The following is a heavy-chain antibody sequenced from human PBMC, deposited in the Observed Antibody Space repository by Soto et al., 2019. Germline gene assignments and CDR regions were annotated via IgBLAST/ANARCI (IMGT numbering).Heavy chain of an antibody. Sequence: QVQLVESGGGVVQPGRSLRLSCAASGFTFSSYAMHWVRQAPGKGLEWVAVISYDGSNKYYADSVKGRFTISRDNSKNTLYLQMNSLRAEDTAVYYCARDKEDGTGIFDYWGQGTLVTVSS. CDR2: ISYDGSNK. CDR1: GFTFSSYA. CDR3: ARDKEDGTGIFDY. V-gene: IGHV3-30-3*01. J-gene: IGHJ4*02. D-gene: IGHD3-10*01.